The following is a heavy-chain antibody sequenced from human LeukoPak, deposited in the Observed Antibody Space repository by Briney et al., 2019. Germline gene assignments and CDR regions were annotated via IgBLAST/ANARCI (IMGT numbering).Heavy chain of an antibody. CDR2: IYYSGST. D-gene: IGHD3-10*01. CDR3: ARDLLLWFREDRYYYYMDV. J-gene: IGHJ6*03. V-gene: IGHV4-59*01. CDR1: GGSISPYY. Sequence: SETLSLTCTVSGGSISPYYWSWIRQPPGKGLEWIAYIYYSGSTNYNPSLKSRVTISVDTSKNQFSLKLSSVTAADTAVYYCARDLLLWFREDRYYYYMDVWGKGTTVTVSS.